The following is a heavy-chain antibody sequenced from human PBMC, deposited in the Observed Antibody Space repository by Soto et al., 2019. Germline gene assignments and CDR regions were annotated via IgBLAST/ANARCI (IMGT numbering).Heavy chain of an antibody. Sequence: QVQLVQSGAEVKKPGSSVKVSCKASGGTFSNYPFSWVRQAPGQGLEWMGGIIPIFGTVNYAQKFQGRVTITADESTSSAYMELSSLRSEDTAVYYCARGNHRWLQLWYFDLWGRGTLVTVSS. J-gene: IGHJ2*01. CDR2: IIPIFGTV. CDR3: ARGNHRWLQLWYFDL. D-gene: IGHD5-12*01. CDR1: GGTFSNYP. V-gene: IGHV1-69*12.